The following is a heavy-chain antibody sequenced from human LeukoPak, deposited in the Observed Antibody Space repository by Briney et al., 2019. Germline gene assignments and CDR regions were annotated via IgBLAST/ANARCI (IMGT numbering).Heavy chain of an antibody. Sequence: GGPLRLSCAASGFTFSSYWMSWVRQAPGKGLEWVANIKQDGSEKYYVDSVKGRFTISRDNAKNSLYLQMNSLRAEDTAVYYCAREGGGAAIDYWGQGTLVTVSS. J-gene: IGHJ4*02. V-gene: IGHV3-7*01. D-gene: IGHD1-26*01. CDR2: IKQDGSEK. CDR3: AREGGGAAIDY. CDR1: GFTFSSYW.